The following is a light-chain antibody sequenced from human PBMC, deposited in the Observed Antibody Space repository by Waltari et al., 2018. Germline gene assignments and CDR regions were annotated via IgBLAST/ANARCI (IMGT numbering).Light chain of an antibody. V-gene: IGKV3-15*01. CDR1: QNVNSK. J-gene: IGKJ1*01. CDR3: LRYNNWPRT. Sequence: ETVMTQSPANLSVSPGERVTLSCSASQNVNSKVSWYQQKPGQAPRLLSNGAPTRATGIPARFSGSGSGTEFTLTISSLQSEDFGIYYCLRYNNWPRTFGQGTKVDIK. CDR2: GAP.